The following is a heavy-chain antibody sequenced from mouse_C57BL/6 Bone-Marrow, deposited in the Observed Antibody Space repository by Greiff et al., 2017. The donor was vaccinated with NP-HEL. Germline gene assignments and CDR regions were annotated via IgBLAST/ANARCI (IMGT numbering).Heavy chain of an antibody. V-gene: IGHV1-81*01. CDR2: IYPRSGNT. Sequence: QVQLQQSGAELARPGASVKLSCKASGYTFTSYGISWVKQRTGQGLEWIGEIYPRSGNTYYNEKLKGKATLTADKSSSTAYMELRSLTSEDSAVYVCARDYYGSSYWYFDVWGTGTTVTVSS. J-gene: IGHJ1*03. CDR3: ARDYYGSSYWYFDV. D-gene: IGHD1-1*01. CDR1: GYTFTSYG.